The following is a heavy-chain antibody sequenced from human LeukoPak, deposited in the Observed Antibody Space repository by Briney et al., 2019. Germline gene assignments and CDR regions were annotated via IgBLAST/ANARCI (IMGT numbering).Heavy chain of an antibody. CDR1: GYTFTSYG. V-gene: IGHV1-18*01. D-gene: IGHD3-10*01. J-gene: IGHJ4*02. CDR2: ISAYNGNT. Sequence: ASVKVSCKASGYTFTSYGISWVRQAPGQGLEWMGWISAYNGNTNYAQELQGRVTMTTDISTSTAYMELRSLRSDDTAVYYCARVLSGGPFDYWGQGTLVTVSS. CDR3: ARVLSGGPFDY.